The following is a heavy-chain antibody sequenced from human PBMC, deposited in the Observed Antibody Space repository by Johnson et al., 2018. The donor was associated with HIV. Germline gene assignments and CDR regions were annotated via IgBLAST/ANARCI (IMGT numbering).Heavy chain of an antibody. V-gene: IGHV3-15*01. CDR1: GFTFSNAW. CDR3: TPYPNYYDNAFDI. Sequence: VQLVESGGGLVKPGGSLRLSCAASGFTFSNAWMSWVRQAPGKGLEWVGRIKSKTEGGTTDYAAPVKGRFTISSDDSTNTLYLQMNSLKTEATAVYYCTPYPNYYDNAFDIWGQGTMVTVSA. CDR2: IKSKTEGGTT. D-gene: IGHD3-22*01. J-gene: IGHJ3*02.